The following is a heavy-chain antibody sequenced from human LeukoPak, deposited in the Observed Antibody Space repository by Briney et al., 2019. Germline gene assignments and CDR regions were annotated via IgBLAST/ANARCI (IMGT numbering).Heavy chain of an antibody. CDR3: IRLVSGRVGATRYYYYYGMDV. J-gene: IGHJ6*02. V-gene: IGHV3-15*01. CDR2: IKSKTDGGTT. Sequence: GGSLRLSCAASGFTFSNAWMSWVRQAPGKGLEWVGRIKSKTDGGTTDYAAPVKGRFTISRDDSKNTLYLQMNSLKTEDTAVYYCIRLVSGRVGATRYYYYYGMDVWGQGTTVTVSS. D-gene: IGHD1-26*01. CDR1: GFTFSNAW.